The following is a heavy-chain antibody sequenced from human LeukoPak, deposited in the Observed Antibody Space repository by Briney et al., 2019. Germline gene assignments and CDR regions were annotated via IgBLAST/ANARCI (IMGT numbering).Heavy chain of an antibody. J-gene: IGHJ4*02. D-gene: IGHD3-22*01. CDR3: ARLDYYDSSRGFDY. Sequence: SETLSLTCTVSGGSLTGYFWSWIRQPPGKGLEWIWYIYYSGSTNYNPSLKSRVTISVDTSKNQFSLKLSSVTAADTAVYYCARLDYYDSSRGFDYWGQGTLVTVSS. CDR2: IYYSGST. CDR1: GGSLTGYF. V-gene: IGHV4-59*01.